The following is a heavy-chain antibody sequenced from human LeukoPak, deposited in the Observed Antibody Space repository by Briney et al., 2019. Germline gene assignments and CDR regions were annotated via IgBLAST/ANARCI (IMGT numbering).Heavy chain of an antibody. CDR3: ASYIVVGGWFDP. V-gene: IGHV1-69*05. Sequence: SVKVSCKASGGTFSSYAISWVRQAPGQGLEWVGGIIPIFGTANYAQKFQGRVTITTDESTSTAYMELSSLRSEDTAVYYCASYIVVGGWFDPWGQGTLVTVSS. D-gene: IGHD2-15*01. CDR1: GGTFSSYA. CDR2: IIPIFGTA. J-gene: IGHJ5*02.